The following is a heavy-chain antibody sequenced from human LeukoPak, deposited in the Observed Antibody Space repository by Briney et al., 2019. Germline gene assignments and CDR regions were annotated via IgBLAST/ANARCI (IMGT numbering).Heavy chain of an antibody. CDR2: INHSGST. V-gene: IGHV4-34*01. J-gene: IGHJ4*02. CDR3: ARADSSGWYNY. CDR1: GGSFSGYY. Sequence: SETLSLTCAVYGGSFSGYYWSWIRQPPGKWLEWIGEINHSGSTNYNPSLKSRVTILVDTSKNQFSLKLSSVTAADTAVYYCARADSSGWYNYWGQGTLVTVSS. D-gene: IGHD6-19*01.